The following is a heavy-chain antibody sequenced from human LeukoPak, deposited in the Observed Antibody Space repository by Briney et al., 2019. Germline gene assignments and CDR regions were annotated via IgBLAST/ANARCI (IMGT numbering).Heavy chain of an antibody. CDR2: INPNSGGT. CDR3: ARVGVYSTTPYLDY. V-gene: IGHV1-2*02. CDR1: GYTFTGYY. Sequence: ASVKVSCKASGYTFTGYYMHWMRQAPGQGLEWMGCINPNSGGTNYAQKFQGRVTMTRDTSISTAYMELSRLRSDDTAVYYCARVGVYSTTPYLDYWGQGTLVTVSS. D-gene: IGHD5-18*01. J-gene: IGHJ4*02.